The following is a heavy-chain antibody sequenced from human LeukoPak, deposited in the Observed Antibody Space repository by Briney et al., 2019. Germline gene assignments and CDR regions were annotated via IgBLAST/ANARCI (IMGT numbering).Heavy chain of an antibody. CDR2: IKEDGSAI. CDR3: ARAVDVADY. D-gene: IGHD3-16*01. CDR1: GFIFTDHW. Sequence: RSEGSLRLSCAASGFIFTDHWMSWVRQAPGKGLDWVANIKEDGSAIFYADSVRGRFTISRDNAKHSVYLQMNNLRIEDTAVYYCARAVDVADYWGRGTLVTVSS. V-gene: IGHV3-7*01. J-gene: IGHJ4*02.